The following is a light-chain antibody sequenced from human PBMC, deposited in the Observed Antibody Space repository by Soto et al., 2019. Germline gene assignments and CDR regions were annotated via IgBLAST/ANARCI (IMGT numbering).Light chain of an antibody. CDR2: EVI. Sequence: QSALTQPRSASGSPGQSVTISVTAPRSTVGGNNFVSWYQQHPGKAPKLIIYEVIKRPSGVPDRFSGSKSGNTASLTVSGLQAEDEADYYCCSYAGNNNLVFGGGTKLTVL. CDR3: CSYAGNNNLV. V-gene: IGLV2-8*01. J-gene: IGLJ2*01. CDR1: RSTVGGNNF.